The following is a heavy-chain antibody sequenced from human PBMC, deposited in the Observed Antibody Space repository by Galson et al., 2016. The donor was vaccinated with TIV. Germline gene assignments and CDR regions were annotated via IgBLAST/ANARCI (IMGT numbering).Heavy chain of an antibody. Sequence: SLRLSCAASGFSLSDYAMTWVRQAPGKGLEWVSDISGCGGTTHYADSVKGRFTISRDNSKNTLYLHMSSLRAEDTALYYCARGPTTRRGYYGLDIWGQGTTVTVSS. CDR3: ARGPTTRRGYYGLDI. CDR2: ISGCGGTT. CDR1: GFSLSDYA. V-gene: IGHV3-23*01. D-gene: IGHD1-26*01. J-gene: IGHJ6*02.